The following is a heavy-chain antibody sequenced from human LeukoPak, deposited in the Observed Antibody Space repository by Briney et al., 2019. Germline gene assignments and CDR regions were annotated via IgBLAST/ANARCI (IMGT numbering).Heavy chain of an antibody. CDR2: INVNSGDT. CDR1: GYAFTAHY. CDR3: ARETSSSWFDY. Sequence: GASVTVSFKASGYAFTAHYLHWVRQAPGQGQEGMGWINVNSGDTHITQKFQGWVTITRDTSIRTAYMELRRLTSGDTAVYFCARETSSSWFDYWGQGTLVTVSS. J-gene: IGHJ4*02. D-gene: IGHD2-2*01. V-gene: IGHV1-2*04.